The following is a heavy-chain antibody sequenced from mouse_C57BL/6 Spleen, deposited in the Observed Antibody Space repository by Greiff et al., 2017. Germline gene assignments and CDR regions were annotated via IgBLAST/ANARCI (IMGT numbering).Heavy chain of an antibody. V-gene: IGHV14-4*01. J-gene: IGHJ2*01. CDR2: IDPENGDS. Sequence: VQLQQSGAELVRPGASVKLSCTASGFNIKDDYMHWVKQRPEQGLEWIGWIDPENGDSEYASKFQGKATITADTSSNTAYLQLSSLTSGDTAVYYCTRGDRDYWGQGTTLTVSS. CDR3: TRGDRDY. CDR1: GFNIKDDY.